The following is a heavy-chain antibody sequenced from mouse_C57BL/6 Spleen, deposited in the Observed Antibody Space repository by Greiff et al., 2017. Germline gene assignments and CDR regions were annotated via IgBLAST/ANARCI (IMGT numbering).Heavy chain of an antibody. CDR3: ARRENYYGSSSSMDY. CDR2: ISSGSSTI. CDR1: GFTFSDYG. V-gene: IGHV5-17*01. J-gene: IGHJ4*01. D-gene: IGHD1-1*01. Sequence: EVKLVESGGGLVKPGGSLKLSCAASGFTFSDYGMHWVRQAPEKGLEWVAYISSGSSTIYYADTVKGRFTISRDNAKNTLFLQMTSLRSEDTAMYYGARRENYYGSSSSMDYWGQGTSVTVSS.